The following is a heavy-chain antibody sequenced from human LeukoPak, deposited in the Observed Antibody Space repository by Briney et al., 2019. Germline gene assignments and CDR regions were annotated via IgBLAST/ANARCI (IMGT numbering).Heavy chain of an antibody. CDR1: GYSISSGYY. D-gene: IGHD6-6*01. CDR2: IYYSGST. CDR3: ASRTPSIAALLGYYYMDG. Sequence: PSETLSLTCTVSGYSISSGYYWGWIRPPPGKGLEWIGYIYYSGSTNYNPSLKSRFTISVDTSKNHFSLKLSSLTAADTAVYYCASRTPSIAALLGYYYMDGWGKGTTVTVSS. J-gene: IGHJ6*03. V-gene: IGHV4-61*03.